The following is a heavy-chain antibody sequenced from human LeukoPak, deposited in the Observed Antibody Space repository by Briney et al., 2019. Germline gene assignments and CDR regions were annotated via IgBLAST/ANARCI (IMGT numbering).Heavy chain of an antibody. V-gene: IGHV3-11*04. Sequence: GGSLRLSCAASGFTLSDYYMSWIRQAPGKGLEWVSYISSSGSTIYYADSVKGRFTISRDNDKNSLYLQMNSLGAEDTALYYCARHNWNDRDFYFDYWGQGTLVTVSS. D-gene: IGHD1-20*01. CDR3: ARHNWNDRDFYFDY. CDR1: GFTLSDYY. CDR2: ISSSGSTI. J-gene: IGHJ4*02.